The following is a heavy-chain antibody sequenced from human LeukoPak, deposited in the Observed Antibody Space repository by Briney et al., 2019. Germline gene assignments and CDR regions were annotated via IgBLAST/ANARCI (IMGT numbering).Heavy chain of an antibody. J-gene: IGHJ4*02. D-gene: IGHD6-19*01. CDR2: ISAFDDIT. Sequence: GGSLRLSCAASGFTFDDSAMHWVRQAPGKGLEWVSLISAFDDITYYADSVRGRFTISRDNSKNSLYLQMNNLKIEDTAFYYCAKVISGWYGYDFWGQGTLVTVSS. CDR1: GFTFDDSA. CDR3: AKVISGWYGYDF. V-gene: IGHV3-43*02.